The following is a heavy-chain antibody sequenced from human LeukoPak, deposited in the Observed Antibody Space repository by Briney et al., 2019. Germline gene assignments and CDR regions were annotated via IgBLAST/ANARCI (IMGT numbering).Heavy chain of an antibody. CDR2: IYYSGST. Sequence: SETLSLTCTVSGGSISSYYWSWIRQPPGKGLEWIGYIYYSGSTNYNPSLKSRVTISVDTSKNRFSLKLSSVTAADTAVYYCARAGHYDFWSGYYSKYYYYGMDVWGQGTTVTVSS. CDR1: GGSISSYY. V-gene: IGHV4-59*01. J-gene: IGHJ6*02. D-gene: IGHD3-3*01. CDR3: ARAGHYDFWSGYYSKYYYYGMDV.